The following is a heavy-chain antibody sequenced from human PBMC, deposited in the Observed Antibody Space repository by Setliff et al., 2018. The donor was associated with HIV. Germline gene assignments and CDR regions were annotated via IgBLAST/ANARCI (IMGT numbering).Heavy chain of an antibody. Sequence: ASVKVSCKASGYTFTGYAMNWVRQAPGQGLEWMGWINTNTGNPTYAQGFTGRFVFSLDTSVSTAFLQISSLKAEDTAVYFCAREKTLGALDIWGQGTMVTVSS. CDR3: AREKTLGALDI. CDR2: INTNTGNP. J-gene: IGHJ3*02. V-gene: IGHV7-4-1*02. CDR1: GYTFTGYA.